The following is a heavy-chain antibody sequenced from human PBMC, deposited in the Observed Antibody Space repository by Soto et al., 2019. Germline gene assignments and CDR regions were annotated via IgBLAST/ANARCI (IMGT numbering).Heavy chain of an antibody. D-gene: IGHD2-2*01. CDR3: ARTQCSSTRCYVGSWDY. V-gene: IGHV1-2*02. Sequence: QVQLVQSGAEVKKPGASVKVSCKASGYTFTGYYMHWVRQAPGQGLEWMGWIDPNSGGTNYAQKFQGGVTMTRDTSISTGYMALSRLRSDDTAVYYCARTQCSSTRCYVGSWDYWGQGTLVTVSS. CDR1: GYTFTGYY. J-gene: IGHJ4*02. CDR2: IDPNSGGT.